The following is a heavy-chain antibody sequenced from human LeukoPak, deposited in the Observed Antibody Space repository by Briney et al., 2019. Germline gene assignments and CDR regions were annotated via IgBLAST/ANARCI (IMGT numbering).Heavy chain of an antibody. Sequence: PGRSLRLSCVASGFTFSSNGMHWVRQAPGKGLEWVAVIWYDGSNKYYADSVKGRFTISRDNSKNTLYLQMNSLRAEDTAVYYCARAEKIAVAGMGYYFDYWGQGTLVTVSS. CDR3: ARAEKIAVAGMGYYFDY. V-gene: IGHV3-33*01. J-gene: IGHJ4*02. CDR2: IWYDGSNK. CDR1: GFTFSSNG. D-gene: IGHD6-19*01.